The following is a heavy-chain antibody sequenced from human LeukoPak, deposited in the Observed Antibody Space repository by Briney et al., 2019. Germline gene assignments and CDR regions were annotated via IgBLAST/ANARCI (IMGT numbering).Heavy chain of an antibody. CDR2: MNPNSGNT. J-gene: IGHJ5*02. V-gene: IGHV1-8*01. CDR3: ARDGSGDSSGWYGRSYNWFDP. Sequence: ASVKVSCKASGYTFTSYDINWVRQATGQGLEWMGWMNPNSGNTGYAQKFQGRVTMTRNTSISTAYMELSSLRSEDTAVYYCARDGSGDSSGWYGRSYNWFDPWGQGTLVTVSS. CDR1: GYTFTSYD. D-gene: IGHD6-19*01.